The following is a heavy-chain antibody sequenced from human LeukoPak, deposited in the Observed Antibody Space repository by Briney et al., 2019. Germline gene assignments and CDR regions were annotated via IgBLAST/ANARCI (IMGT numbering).Heavy chain of an antibody. D-gene: IGHD3-10*01. V-gene: IGHV1-69*04. J-gene: IGHJ4*02. CDR2: SIPMLGTA. CDR3: ARDRDYFGSLGY. Sequence: ASVKVSCKASGGTFSSYAVSWVRQAPGEGLEWMGRSIPMLGTADSAQMFQDRVTFTADKSASTAYMELSGLRSEDTAVYYCARDRDYFGSLGYWGQGTLVTVSS. CDR1: GGTFSSYA.